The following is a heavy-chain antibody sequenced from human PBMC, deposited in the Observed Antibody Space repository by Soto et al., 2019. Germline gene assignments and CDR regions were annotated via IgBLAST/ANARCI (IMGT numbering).Heavy chain of an antibody. D-gene: IGHD3-10*01. Sequence: ASVKVSCKASGYTFTGYYMHWVRQAPGQGLEWMGWINPNSGGTNYAQKFQGWVTMTRDTSISTAYMELSRLRSDDTAVYYCARCITMVRGSGLGWLDPWGQGTRVTV. CDR2: INPNSGGT. CDR1: GYTFTGYY. V-gene: IGHV1-2*04. CDR3: ARCITMVRGSGLGWLDP. J-gene: IGHJ5*02.